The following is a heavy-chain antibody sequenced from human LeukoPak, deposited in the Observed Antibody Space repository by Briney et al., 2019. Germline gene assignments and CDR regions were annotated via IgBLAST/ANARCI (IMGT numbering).Heavy chain of an antibody. J-gene: IGHJ2*01. D-gene: IGHD3-22*01. CDR3: ARAARQGFTMIVVPFFYFDL. V-gene: IGHV4-31*03. CDR1: GGSISSGASD. CDR2: IKHSGST. Sequence: PSQTLSLTCTVSGGSISSGASDWGWIRQHPKRGLEGVGYIKHSGSTYYSPSPGRRVTRSVDTSENQSSLKLSSVTAVESAVYYCARAARQGFTMIVVPFFYFDLWGRGTLVTVSS.